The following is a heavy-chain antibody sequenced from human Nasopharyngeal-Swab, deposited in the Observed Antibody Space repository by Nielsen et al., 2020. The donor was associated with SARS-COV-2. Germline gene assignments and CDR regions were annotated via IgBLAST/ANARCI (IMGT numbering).Heavy chain of an antibody. Sequence: SVKVSCKASGGTFSSYAISWVRQAPGQGLEWMGGIIPIFGTANYAQKFQGRVTITADESTSTAYMELSSLRSEDTAVYYCARKVLEGYYYYGMDVWGQGTTVTVSS. V-gene: IGHV1-69*13. D-gene: IGHD3-3*01. CDR3: ARKVLEGYYYYGMDV. CDR1: GGTFSSYA. J-gene: IGHJ6*02. CDR2: IIPIFGTA.